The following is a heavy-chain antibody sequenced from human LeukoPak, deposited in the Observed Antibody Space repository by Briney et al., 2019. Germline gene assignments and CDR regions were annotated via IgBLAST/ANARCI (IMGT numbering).Heavy chain of an antibody. CDR3: ASGIVLRFLEWPESFDY. CDR2: IYTSGST. CDR1: GYSISSGYY. Sequence: SETLSLTCAVSGYSISSGYYWSWIRQPAGKGLEWIGRIYTSGSTNYNPSLKSRVTMSVDTSKNQFSLKLSSVTAADTAVYYCASGIVLRFLEWPESFDYWGQGTLVTVSS. D-gene: IGHD3-3*01. V-gene: IGHV4-4*07. J-gene: IGHJ4*02.